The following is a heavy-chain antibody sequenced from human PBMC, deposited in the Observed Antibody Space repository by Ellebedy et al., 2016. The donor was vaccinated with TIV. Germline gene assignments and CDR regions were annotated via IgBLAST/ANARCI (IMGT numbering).Heavy chain of an antibody. CDR1: GFTFSDSA. CDR3: ARAYFDSIAHLGY. Sequence: PGGSLRLSCAASGFTFSDSAMHRVRQASGKGLEWVGRIRTKTNSFATAYAASVEGRFTISRDDSKSAAYLQMTSLKTEDTAVYFCARAYFDSIAHLGYWGQGTLVAVSS. V-gene: IGHV3-73*01. J-gene: IGHJ4*02. CDR2: IRTKTNSFAT. D-gene: IGHD3-22*01.